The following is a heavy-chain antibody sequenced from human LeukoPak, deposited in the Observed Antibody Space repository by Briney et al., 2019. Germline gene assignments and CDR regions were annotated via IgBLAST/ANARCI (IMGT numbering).Heavy chain of an antibody. V-gene: IGHV1-69*04. J-gene: IGHJ5*02. CDR3: ARGVATTNWFDP. CDR2: IIPIFGIA. D-gene: IGHD5-12*01. CDR1: GCTFSSYA. Sequence: SVKVSCKASGCTFSSYAISWVRQAPGPGLEWMGRIIPIFGIANYAQKFQGRVTITADKSTSTAYMELSSLRSEDTAVYYCARGVATTNWFDPWGRGTLVTVSS.